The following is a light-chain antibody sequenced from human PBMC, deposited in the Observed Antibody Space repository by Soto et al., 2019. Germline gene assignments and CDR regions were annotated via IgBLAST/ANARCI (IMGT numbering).Light chain of an antibody. Sequence: EVVMTQSLATLSVSPGERATLSCRASQSVTSRLAWYQQKPGQAPRLLIYGASARATGIPARFSGSGSGTEFTLTINSLQSEDFAVYYCQQYNNWPLTFGGGTKVDIK. CDR2: GAS. V-gene: IGKV3-15*01. J-gene: IGKJ4*01. CDR1: QSVTSR. CDR3: QQYNNWPLT.